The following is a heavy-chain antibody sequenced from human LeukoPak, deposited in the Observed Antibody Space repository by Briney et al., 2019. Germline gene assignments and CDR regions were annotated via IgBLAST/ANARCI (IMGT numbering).Heavy chain of an antibody. CDR1: GFTFNSYG. V-gene: IGHV3-30*18. CDR2: ISYDGPNK. Sequence: PGGSLRLSCEASGFTFNSYGMHWVRQAPGKGLEWVAVISYDGPNKYYADSVKGRFTISRDDSQSTLYLQMNSLRPEDTAVYYCAKEKLPSGYSFLTDYWGQGTLVTVSS. CDR3: AKEKLPSGYSFLTDY. D-gene: IGHD5-18*01. J-gene: IGHJ4*02.